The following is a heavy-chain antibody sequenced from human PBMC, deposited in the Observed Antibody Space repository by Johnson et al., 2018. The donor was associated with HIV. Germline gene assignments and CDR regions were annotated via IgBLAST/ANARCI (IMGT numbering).Heavy chain of an antibody. CDR2: ISGSSSTI. J-gene: IGHJ3*02. CDR1: GFTFSDYY. Sequence: QVQLVESGGGVVQPGRSLRLSCAASGFTFSDYYMNWIRQAPGKGLEWISYISGSSSTIYYADSVKGRFTISRDNSKNSLYLQVHSFRVEDTAVYYCAREGFSGTYFSAFDIWGRGTMVTVSS. D-gene: IGHD1-1*01. V-gene: IGHV3-11*04. CDR3: AREGFSGTYFSAFDI.